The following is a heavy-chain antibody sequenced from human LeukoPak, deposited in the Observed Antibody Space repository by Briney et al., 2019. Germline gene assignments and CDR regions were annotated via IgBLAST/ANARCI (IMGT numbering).Heavy chain of an antibody. CDR3: ARDPVVFGNSDAFDI. CDR2: IYTSGST. CDR1: GGSISSYY. V-gene: IGHV4-4*07. Sequence: PSETLSLTCTVSGGSISSYYWSWIRQPAGKGLEWIGRIYTSGSTNYNPSLKSRVTMSVDTSKNQFSLKLSSVTAADTAVYYCARDPVVFGNSDAFDIWGQGTMVTVSS. J-gene: IGHJ3*02. D-gene: IGHD1/OR15-1a*01.